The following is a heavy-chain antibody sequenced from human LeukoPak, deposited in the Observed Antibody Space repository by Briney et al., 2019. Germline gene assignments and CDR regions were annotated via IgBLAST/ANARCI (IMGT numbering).Heavy chain of an antibody. D-gene: IGHD1-26*01. CDR1: GGPISSYY. CDR3: VRDRPYSGSYQGPFDY. J-gene: IGHJ4*02. CDR2: IYPGGST. V-gene: IGHV4-4*07. Sequence: PSETLSLTCSVSGGPISSYYWSWIRQPAGKGLEWIGRIYPGGSTNYNPSLKSRVTMSVDTSKNQFSLKLSSVTAADTAVYYCVRDRPYSGSYQGPFDYWGQGTLVTVSS.